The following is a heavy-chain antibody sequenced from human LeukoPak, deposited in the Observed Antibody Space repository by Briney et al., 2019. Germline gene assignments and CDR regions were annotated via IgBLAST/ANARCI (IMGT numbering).Heavy chain of an antibody. CDR3: AKDKPPVVPARPGMDV. J-gene: IGHJ6*02. CDR1: GFTFDDYA. Sequence: GRSLRLSRAASGFTFDDYAMHWVRQAPGKGLEWVSGISWNSGSIGYADSVKGRLTISRDNAKNSLYLQMNSLRAEDTALYYCAKDKPPVVPARPGMDVWGQGTTVTVSS. V-gene: IGHV3-9*01. D-gene: IGHD2-2*01. CDR2: ISWNSGSI.